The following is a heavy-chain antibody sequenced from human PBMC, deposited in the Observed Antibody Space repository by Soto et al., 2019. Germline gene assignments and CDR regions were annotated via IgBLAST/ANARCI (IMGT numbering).Heavy chain of an antibody. J-gene: IGHJ4*02. Sequence: EVQLLESGGGLVQPGGSLRLSCAASGFTFSSYAMSWVRQAPGKGLEWVSAISGSGGGTYYADSVKGRFTISRDNSKNTLYLQMNSLRAEDTAVYYCAKGKLPTHDHNNYDHYFDYWGQGTLITVSS. V-gene: IGHV3-23*01. CDR3: AKGKLPTHDHNNYDHYFDY. D-gene: IGHD4-4*01. CDR1: GFTFSSYA. CDR2: ISGSGGGT.